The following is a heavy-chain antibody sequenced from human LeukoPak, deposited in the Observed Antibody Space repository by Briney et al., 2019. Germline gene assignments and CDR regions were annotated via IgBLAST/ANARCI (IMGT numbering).Heavy chain of an antibody. CDR2: INHSGDT. J-gene: IGHJ4*02. D-gene: IGHD5/OR15-5a*01. CDR3: ARGHSVSGFDY. V-gene: IGHV4-34*01. Sequence: SSETLSLTCGVSGGSFSGYYWTWIRQPPGNGLEWMGEINHSGDTNSNPSLKSRVTISVDTSKSQFSLKLGSVTAADTAVYYCARGHSVSGFDYWGQGALVSVSS. CDR1: GGSFSGYY.